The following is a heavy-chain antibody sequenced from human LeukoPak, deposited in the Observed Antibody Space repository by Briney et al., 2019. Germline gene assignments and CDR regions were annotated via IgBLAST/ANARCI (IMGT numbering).Heavy chain of an antibody. J-gene: IGHJ4*02. CDR3: TRDEVGYSYGFDY. Sequence: GGSLRLSCTASGFTFGDYAMSWFRQAPGKGLEWLGFIRSKAYGGTTEYAASVEGRFTISRDDSKSIAYLQMNSLKTKDTAVYYCTRDEVGYSYGFDYWGQGTLVTVSS. CDR2: IRSKAYGGTT. D-gene: IGHD5-18*01. V-gene: IGHV3-49*03. CDR1: GFTFGDYA.